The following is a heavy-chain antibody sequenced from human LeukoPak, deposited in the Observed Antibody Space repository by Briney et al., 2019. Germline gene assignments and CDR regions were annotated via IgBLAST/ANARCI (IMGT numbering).Heavy chain of an antibody. CDR3: ARDESIAARVVFDP. D-gene: IGHD6-6*01. CDR1: GGTFGSYA. J-gene: IGHJ5*02. V-gene: IGHV1-69*04. CDR2: IIPILGIA. Sequence: SVKVSCKASGGTFGSYAISWVRQAPGQGLEWMGRIIPILGIANYAQKFQGRVTITADKSTSTAYMELSSLRSEDTAVYYCARDESIAARVVFDPWGQGTLVTVSS.